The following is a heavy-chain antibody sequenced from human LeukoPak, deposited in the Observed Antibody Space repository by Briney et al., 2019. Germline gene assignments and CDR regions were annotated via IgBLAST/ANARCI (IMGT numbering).Heavy chain of an antibody. CDR2: IDHRGST. Sequence: PSETLSLTCVVSGVAFSGFYWSWIHQSPGKGLEWIAEIDHRGSTNYNPSLKSRVTISADTSKNQFSLKLKSVTAADTALYYCARGGIETVGVGGYFDYWGQGILVTVSS. J-gene: IGHJ4*02. CDR3: ARGGIETVGVGGYFDY. V-gene: IGHV4-34*01. CDR1: GVAFSGFY. D-gene: IGHD3-3*01.